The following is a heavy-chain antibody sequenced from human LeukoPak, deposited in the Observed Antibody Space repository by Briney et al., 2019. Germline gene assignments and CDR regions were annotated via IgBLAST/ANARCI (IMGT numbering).Heavy chain of an antibody. V-gene: IGHV4-31*03. Sequence: SETLSLTCTVSGGSISSGGCYWSWIRQHPVKGLEWIGYIYYTGNTYYNPSLKTRLTISVDTSKNQFSLKLGSVTAADTAVSYCARVPTTVSDYFDYWGQGTLVTVSS. J-gene: IGHJ4*02. CDR3: ARVPTTVSDYFDY. CDR2: IYYTGNT. D-gene: IGHD4-17*01. CDR1: GGSISSGGCY.